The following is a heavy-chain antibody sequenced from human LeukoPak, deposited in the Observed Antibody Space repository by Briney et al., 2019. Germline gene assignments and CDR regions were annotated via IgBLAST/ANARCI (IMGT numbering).Heavy chain of an antibody. V-gene: IGHV3-48*02. CDR3: ARDYDYALDY. CDR2: ISSGSSDI. D-gene: IGHD4-17*01. CDR1: GFTFSSYS. Sequence: PGGSLRLSCAASGFTFSSYSMNWVRQAPGKGLEWVSYISSGSSDIYYADSVKGRFTISRDNARDSLYLQMNSLRDEDTAVYYCARDYDYALDYWGQGTLVTVSS. J-gene: IGHJ4*02.